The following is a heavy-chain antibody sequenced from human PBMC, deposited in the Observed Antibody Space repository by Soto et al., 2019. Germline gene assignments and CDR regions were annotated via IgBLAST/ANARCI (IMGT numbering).Heavy chain of an antibody. CDR2: MNPNSGNT. Sequence: VASVKVSCKASGYTFTSYDINWVRQATGQGLEWMGWMNPNSGNTGYAQKFQGRVTMTRNTSISTAYMELSSLRSEDTAVYYCARAQRSPRRAAAGTGYYYMDVWGKGTTVTVSS. CDR3: ARAQRSPRRAAAGTGYYYMDV. V-gene: IGHV1-8*01. D-gene: IGHD6-13*01. J-gene: IGHJ6*03. CDR1: GYTFTSYD.